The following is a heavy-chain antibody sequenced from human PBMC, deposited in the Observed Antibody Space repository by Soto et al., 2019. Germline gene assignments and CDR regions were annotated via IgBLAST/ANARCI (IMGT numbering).Heavy chain of an antibody. D-gene: IGHD3-22*01. CDR1: GFTFSGST. J-gene: IGHJ5*02. CDR2: ISTKGHNYAT. V-gene: IGHV3-73*01. CDR3: VRPDFIYDSSGDDT. Sequence: GGSLRLSCAASGFTFSGSTMHWVRQASGKGLEWVGRISTKGHNYATAYAASVNGRFTISRDDSKNTAYLQMTSLKTEDTAAYYCVRPDFIYDSSGDDTRGQGTRVTVSS.